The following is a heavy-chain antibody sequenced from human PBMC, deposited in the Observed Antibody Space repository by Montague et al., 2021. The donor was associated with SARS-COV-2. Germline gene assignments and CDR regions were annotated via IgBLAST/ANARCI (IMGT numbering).Heavy chain of an antibody. D-gene: IGHD3-3*01. J-gene: IGHJ6*02. CDR2: IHTSGST. CDR1: GGSISSYY. V-gene: IGHV4-4*07. Sequence: SETLSLTCTVSGGSISSYYWSWIRQSAGKGLEWIGRIHTSGSTDYNPSLNSRVTMLVDTSKNQFSLKLSSVTAADTAVYYCASGKYYDFWSGYYSHDYVSGMDAWGQGTTVTVSS. CDR3: ASGKYYDFWSGYYSHDYVSGMDA.